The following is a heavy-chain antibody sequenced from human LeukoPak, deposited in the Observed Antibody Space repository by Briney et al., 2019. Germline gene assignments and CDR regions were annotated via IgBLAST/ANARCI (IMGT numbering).Heavy chain of an antibody. CDR3: VRIGPNNSGLDY. CDR2: ITSTSTYI. V-gene: IGHV3-21*01. D-gene: IGHD5-12*01. Sequence: PGGSLRLSCAASGFTFSSYSFNWVRQAPGKGLEWVASITSTSTYIYYADSVQGRFAVSRDNAKNSLYLQMNSLRAEDTAVFYCVRIGPNNSGLDYWGHGTLVTVFS. CDR1: GFTFSSYS. J-gene: IGHJ4*01.